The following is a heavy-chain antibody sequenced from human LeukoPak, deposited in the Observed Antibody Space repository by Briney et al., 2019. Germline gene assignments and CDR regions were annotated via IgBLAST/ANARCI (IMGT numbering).Heavy chain of an antibody. Sequence: SETLSLTCTVSGGSISNYYWSWVRQPPGKGLEWIAYIYSSGTARYDPSLMSRVTISVDTSKNHFSLKLTSVTAADTAVYYCARHEVGFYDGGSCPYYFDYWGQGTLVTVSS. J-gene: IGHJ4*02. CDR1: GGSISNYY. D-gene: IGHD2-15*01. V-gene: IGHV4-59*08. CDR3: ARHEVGFYDGGSCPYYFDY. CDR2: IYSSGTA.